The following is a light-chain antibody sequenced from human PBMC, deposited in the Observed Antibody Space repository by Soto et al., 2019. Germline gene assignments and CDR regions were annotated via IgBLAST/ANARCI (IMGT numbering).Light chain of an antibody. CDR2: AAS. V-gene: IGKV1-39*01. CDR3: QLFYHNPPVT. CDR1: QSISNS. Sequence: DIQLTQSPSSLSASVGDRVTITCRASQSISNSLNWYQQRPGRAPKLLIYAASTLQSGVPSRFSGSGSGTDFTLTLSNLQPDDFATYYCQLFYHNPPVTFCQGTRLEI. J-gene: IGKJ5*01.